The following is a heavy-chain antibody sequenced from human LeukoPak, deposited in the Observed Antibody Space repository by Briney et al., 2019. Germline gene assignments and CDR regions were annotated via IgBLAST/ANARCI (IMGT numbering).Heavy chain of an antibody. D-gene: IGHD2-15*01. V-gene: IGHV4-34*12. J-gene: IGHJ6*03. CDR2: IIHSGAT. Sequence: SETLSLTCGASGGSFSDYYWSWIRQPPGKGLEWIGEIIHSGATSSNPSLKSRVTMSVDTSKNQISLKLSSVTAADTAVYYCARGVGARALYYYYYMDVWGKGTTVTVSS. CDR1: GGSFSDYY. CDR3: ARGVGARALYYYYYMDV.